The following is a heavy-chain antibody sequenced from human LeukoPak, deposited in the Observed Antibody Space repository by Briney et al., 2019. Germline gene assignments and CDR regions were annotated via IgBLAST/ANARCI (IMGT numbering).Heavy chain of an antibody. D-gene: IGHD3-22*01. V-gene: IGHV3-21*01. CDR3: VCYYHDSSGYYFEY. Sequence: PGGSLRHSCAASGFTFSSNAMSWVRQSPGKGMEWVPSISSTSSYIYYADSVKGRFTISRDNSKNSLYLQMNSLRAEDTAVYYCVCYYHDSSGYYFEYWGQGTLVTVSS. J-gene: IGHJ4*02. CDR1: GFTFSSNA. CDR2: ISSTSSYI.